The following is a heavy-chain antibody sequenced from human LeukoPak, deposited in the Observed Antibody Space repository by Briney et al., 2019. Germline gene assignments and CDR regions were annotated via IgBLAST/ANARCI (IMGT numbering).Heavy chain of an antibody. CDR1: GFTVSSNY. Sequence: GGSLRLSCAASGFTVSSNYMSWVRQAPGKGLEWVAVTSYDETNKYYADSVKGRFTISRDNSKNTLFLQMDSLRVDDTAVYYCARDWGIDTWGQGTLVTVSS. V-gene: IGHV3-30*03. CDR3: ARDWGIDT. J-gene: IGHJ5*02. CDR2: TSYDETNK. D-gene: IGHD7-27*01.